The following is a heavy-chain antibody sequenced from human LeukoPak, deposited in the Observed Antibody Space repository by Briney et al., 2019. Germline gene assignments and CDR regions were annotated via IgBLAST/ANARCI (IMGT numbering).Heavy chain of an antibody. J-gene: IGHJ4*02. V-gene: IGHV3-48*01. Sequence: PGGSLRLSCEATGFQFSTYTMSWFRQAPGKGLEWVSYISYSSGTIYYSDSVKGRFTISRDNAKNSLYLQMNSLRAEDTAVYYCATSATLTGYFDYWGQGTLVTVSS. CDR3: ATSATLTGYFDY. CDR2: ISYSSGTI. CDR1: GFQFSTYT. D-gene: IGHD3-9*01.